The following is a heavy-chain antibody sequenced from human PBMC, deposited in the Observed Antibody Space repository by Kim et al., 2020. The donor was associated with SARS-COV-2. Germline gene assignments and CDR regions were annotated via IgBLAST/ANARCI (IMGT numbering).Heavy chain of an antibody. Sequence: GGSLRLSCAASGFTFSSYAMSWVRQAPGKGLEWVSAISGSGGSTYYADSVKGRFTISRDNSKNTLYLQMNSLRAEDTAVYYCAKDHEMATIFDPLDYWGQGTLVTVSS. CDR1: GFTFSSYA. V-gene: IGHV3-23*01. CDR2: ISGSGGST. J-gene: IGHJ4*02. CDR3: AKDHEMATIFDPLDY. D-gene: IGHD3-3*01.